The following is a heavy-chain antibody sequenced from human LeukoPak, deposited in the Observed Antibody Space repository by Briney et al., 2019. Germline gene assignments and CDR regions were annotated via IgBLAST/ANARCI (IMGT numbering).Heavy chain of an antibody. CDR3: ARRRRIAGVGTDALDI. D-gene: IGHD6-13*01. V-gene: IGHV4-31*03. J-gene: IGHJ3*02. Sequence: PSETLSLTCTVSGGSISSGGYYWSWIRQHPGKGLEWIGYIYYSGSTYYNPSLKSRVTISVDASKNQFSLKLTSVTAADTAMYYCARRRRIAGVGTDALDIWGQGTMVTVSS. CDR2: IYYSGST. CDR1: GGSISSGGYY.